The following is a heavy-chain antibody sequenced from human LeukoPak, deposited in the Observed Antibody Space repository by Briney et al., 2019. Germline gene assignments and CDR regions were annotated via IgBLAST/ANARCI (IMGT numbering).Heavy chain of an antibody. CDR1: GGSISSYY. D-gene: IGHD5-18*01. Sequence: SETLSLTCTVSGGSISSYYWSWIRQPPGKGLEWIGYIYYSGSTNYNPSLKSRVTISVDTSKNQFPLKLSSVTAADTAVYYCARVDTAMVRWGQGTLVTVSS. V-gene: IGHV4-59*01. CDR3: ARVDTAMVR. J-gene: IGHJ4*02. CDR2: IYYSGST.